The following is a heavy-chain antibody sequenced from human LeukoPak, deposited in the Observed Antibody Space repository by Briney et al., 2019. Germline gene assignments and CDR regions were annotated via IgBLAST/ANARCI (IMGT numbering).Heavy chain of an antibody. CDR3: AKDLIAVGDGYYSDY. J-gene: IGHJ4*02. V-gene: IGHV3-23*01. D-gene: IGHD6-19*01. Sequence: GGSLRLSCAASGFTFSNYAMTWVRQAPGKGLEWVSAVSRSGDSTYYADSVKGRFTISRDNSKNTLYLQMNSLRAEDTALYYCAKDLIAVGDGYYSDYWGQGTLVTVSS. CDR2: VSRSGDST. CDR1: GFTFSNYA.